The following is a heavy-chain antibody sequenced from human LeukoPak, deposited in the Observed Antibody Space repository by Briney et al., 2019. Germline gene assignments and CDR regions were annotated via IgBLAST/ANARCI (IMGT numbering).Heavy chain of an antibody. CDR1: GFTFSDYY. CDR3: ARVGYDAFDI. D-gene: IGHD3-22*01. Sequence: GGSLRLSCAPSGFTFSDYYMSWIRQAPGKGLEGVSYISSSSSYTNYADSVKGRFTISRDNAKNSLYLQMNSLRAEDTAVYYCARVGYDAFDIWGQGTMVTVSS. CDR2: ISSSSSYT. V-gene: IGHV3-11*06. J-gene: IGHJ3*02.